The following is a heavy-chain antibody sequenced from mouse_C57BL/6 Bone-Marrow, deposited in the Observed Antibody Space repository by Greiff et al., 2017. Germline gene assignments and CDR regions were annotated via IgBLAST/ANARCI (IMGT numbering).Heavy chain of an antibody. CDR2: IDPNSGGT. CDR1: GYTFTSSW. Sequence: VQLQQPGAELVKPGASVKLSCKASGYTFTSSWLHWVKQRPGRGLEWIGRIDPNSGGTKYNEQFKSKATLTVAKPSSPAYMQLSSLTSEDSAVYYCARQRYYGSSLGYFDVWGTGTTVTVSS. J-gene: IGHJ1*03. D-gene: IGHD1-1*01. CDR3: ARQRYYGSSLGYFDV. V-gene: IGHV1-72*01.